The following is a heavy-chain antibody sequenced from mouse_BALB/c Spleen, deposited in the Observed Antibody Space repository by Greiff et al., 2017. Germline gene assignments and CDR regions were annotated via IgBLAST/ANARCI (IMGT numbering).Heavy chain of an antibody. V-gene: IGHV5-6*01. CDR1: GFTFSSYG. CDR3: ARLPSYYFDY. J-gene: IGHJ2*01. D-gene: IGHD6-1*01. CDR2: ISSGGSYT. Sequence: EVQRVESGGDLVKPGGSLKLSCAASGFTFSSYGMSWVRQTPDKRLEWVATISSGGSYTYYPDSVKGRFTISRDNAKNTLYLQMSSLKSEDTAMYYCARLPSYYFDYWGQGTTLTVSS.